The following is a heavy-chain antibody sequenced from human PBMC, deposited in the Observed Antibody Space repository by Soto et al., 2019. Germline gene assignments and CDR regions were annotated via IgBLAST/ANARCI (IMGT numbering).Heavy chain of an antibody. CDR3: AREGEAAAGIDY. Sequence: QVQLQQWGAGLLKPSETLSLTCAVYGGSFSGYYWSWIRQPPGKGLEWIGEINHSGSTNYNPSLKSRVPISVDTSKNQFSLKLSSVTAADTAVYYCAREGEAAAGIDYWGQGTLVTVSS. CDR1: GGSFSGYY. J-gene: IGHJ4*02. V-gene: IGHV4-34*01. CDR2: INHSGST. D-gene: IGHD6-13*01.